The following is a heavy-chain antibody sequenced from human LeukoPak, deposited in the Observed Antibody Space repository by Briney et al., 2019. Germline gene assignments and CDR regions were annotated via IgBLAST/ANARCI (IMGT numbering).Heavy chain of an antibody. CDR2: MNGNGGRI. D-gene: IGHD1-14*01. V-gene: IGHV3-23*01. CDR3: TREGSRNYFDF. CDR1: GFTSSSYG. J-gene: IGHJ4*02. Sequence: GGSLRLSCAASGFTSSSYGMAWVRQAPGKGLEWVSGMNGNGGRIYYADSVKGRFTISRDTSKNSLFLHMNSMRDEDTALYYCTREGSRNYFDFWGQGTLVSVSS.